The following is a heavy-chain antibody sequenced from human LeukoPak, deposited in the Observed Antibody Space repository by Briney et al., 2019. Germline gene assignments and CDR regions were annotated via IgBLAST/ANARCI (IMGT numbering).Heavy chain of an antibody. CDR3: ARAQRYCSGGNCYPSYFDY. J-gene: IGHJ4*02. Sequence: SETLSLTCAVSGGSISSGGYSWPWLRQPPGQGLEWIVYIHHTGSTYYNPSLKSRVTISLDRPKNHFSLKLSSVTAADTAVYYCARAQRYCSGGNCYPSYFDYWGLGTLVTVSS. V-gene: IGHV4-30-2*01. D-gene: IGHD2-15*01. CDR1: GGSISSGGYS. CDR2: IHHTGST.